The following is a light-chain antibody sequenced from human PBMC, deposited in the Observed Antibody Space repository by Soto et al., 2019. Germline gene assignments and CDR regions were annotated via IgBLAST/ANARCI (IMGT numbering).Light chain of an antibody. V-gene: IGKV1-39*01. CDR3: QQSYSTLPWT. CDR2: AAS. J-gene: IGKJ1*01. Sequence: DIQMTQSPSSLSASVGDRVTITCRASQSISNYLNWCQQKPGKAPELLIYAASSLQSGVPSRFSGSGSGTDFTLTISSLQPEDFATYYCQQSYSTLPWTFGQGTKVEIK. CDR1: QSISNY.